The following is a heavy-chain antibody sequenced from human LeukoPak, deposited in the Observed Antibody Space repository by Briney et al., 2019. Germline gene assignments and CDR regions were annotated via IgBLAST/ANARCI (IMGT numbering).Heavy chain of an antibody. D-gene: IGHD5-18*01. CDR1: GYTFTSYV. V-gene: IGHV1-3*01. CDR3: ARDLPPGTAMGYFDY. J-gene: IGHJ4*02. Sequence: ASVKVSCKASGYTFTSYVMHWVRQAPGQRLEWMGWINAGNGNTKYSQKFQGRVTITRDTSASTAYMELSSLRSEDTAVYYCARDLPPGTAMGYFDYWGQGTLVIVSS. CDR2: INAGNGNT.